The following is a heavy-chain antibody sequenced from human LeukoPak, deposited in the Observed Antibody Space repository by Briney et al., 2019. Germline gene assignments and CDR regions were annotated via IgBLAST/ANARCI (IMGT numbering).Heavy chain of an antibody. CDR3: ARGWELDY. CDR2: ISSYNDDI. D-gene: IGHD1-26*01. J-gene: IGHJ4*02. V-gene: IGHV1-18*01. Sequence: ASVKVSCKPSGYSFTTYGISWVRQAPGQGLEWMGWISSYNDDIDFEQKFQGRVTMTTDTSTSTAYMELRSLRSDDTAVYYCARGWELDYWGQGTLVTVSS. CDR1: GYSFTTYG.